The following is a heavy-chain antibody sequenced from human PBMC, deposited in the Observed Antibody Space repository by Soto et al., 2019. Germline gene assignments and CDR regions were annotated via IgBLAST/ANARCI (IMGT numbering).Heavy chain of an antibody. V-gene: IGHV3-33*01. CDR2: IWYDGSNT. CDR1: GFTFSTYD. D-gene: IGHD6-19*01. J-gene: IGHJ4*02. Sequence: QVQLVESGGGVVQPGRSLRLSCAASGFTFSTYDMHWVRQAPGKGLEWVAAIWYDGSNTYYADSVKGRFTISRDNSKNTLYLQMNSLRGEDTAVYYCARDRVMSGWYEAGYWGQGILVTVSS. CDR3: ARDRVMSGWYEAGY.